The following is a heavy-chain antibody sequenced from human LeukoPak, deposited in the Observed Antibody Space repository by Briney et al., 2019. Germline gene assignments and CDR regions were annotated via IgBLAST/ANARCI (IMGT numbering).Heavy chain of an antibody. Sequence: SETLSLTCTVSGGSISSYYWSWIRQPPGKGLEWIGSIYYSGSTYYNPSLKSRVTISVDTSKNQFSLKLSSVTAADTAVYYCARHYYDSSGHNDYWGQGTLVTVSS. V-gene: IGHV4-59*05. CDR2: IYYSGST. D-gene: IGHD3-22*01. J-gene: IGHJ4*02. CDR3: ARHYYDSSGHNDY. CDR1: GGSISSYY.